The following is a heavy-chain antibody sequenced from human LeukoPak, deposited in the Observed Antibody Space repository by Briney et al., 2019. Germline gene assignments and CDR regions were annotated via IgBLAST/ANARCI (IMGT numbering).Heavy chain of an antibody. V-gene: IGHV5-51*01. J-gene: IGHJ5*02. CDR2: IYPGHSDT. Sequence: GESLKISCKGSGYSFSSYWIGWVRQMPGKGLEWMGIIYPGHSDTKYSPSFQGQVTMSADRSINTAYLQWSSLKASDTAIYYCARAPLDSSGNHWGVWFDPWGQGTLVTVSS. CDR3: ARAPLDSSGNHWGVWFDP. CDR1: GYSFSSYW. D-gene: IGHD3-22*01.